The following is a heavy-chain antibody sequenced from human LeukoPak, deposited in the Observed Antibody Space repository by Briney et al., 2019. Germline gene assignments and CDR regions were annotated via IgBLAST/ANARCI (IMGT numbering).Heavy chain of an antibody. J-gene: IGHJ4*02. CDR3: ATQTAIRRGAH. Sequence: GGSLRLSCAASGFTFSGFNMNWFRQAPGKGLEWLSYINVLGTTINYAASVKGRFTISRDDSKSLLYLQMNDLRAEDTAVYCCATQTAIRRGAHWGQGTLVIVSS. CDR2: INVLGTTI. D-gene: IGHD1-26*01. CDR1: GFTFSGFN. V-gene: IGHV3-48*04.